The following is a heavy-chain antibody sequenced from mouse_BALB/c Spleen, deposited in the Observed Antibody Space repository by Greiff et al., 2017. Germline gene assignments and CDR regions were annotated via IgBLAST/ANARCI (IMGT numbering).Heavy chain of an antibody. Sequence: EVKLMESGGGLVQPGGSLRLSCATSGFTFTDYYMSWVRQPPGKALEWLGFIRNKANGYTTEYSASVKGRFTISRDNSQSILYLQMNTLRAEDSATYYCARGTTGMDYWGQGTSVTVSS. J-gene: IGHJ4*01. CDR1: GFTFTDYY. D-gene: IGHD1-1*01. V-gene: IGHV7-3*02. CDR3: ARGTTGMDY. CDR2: IRNKANGYTT.